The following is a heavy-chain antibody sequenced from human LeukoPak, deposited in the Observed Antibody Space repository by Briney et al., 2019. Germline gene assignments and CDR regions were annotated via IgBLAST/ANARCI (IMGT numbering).Heavy chain of an antibody. CDR3: ARTGITGTTGYDY. D-gene: IGHD1-14*01. CDR2: INHSGST. Sequence: SETLSLTCAVYGGSFSGYYWSWIRQPPGKGLEWIGEINHSGSTNYNPSLKSRVTISLDTSKNQFSLKLSSVTAADTAVYYCARTGITGTTGYDYWGQGTLVTVSS. J-gene: IGHJ4*02. V-gene: IGHV4-34*01. CDR1: GGSFSGYY.